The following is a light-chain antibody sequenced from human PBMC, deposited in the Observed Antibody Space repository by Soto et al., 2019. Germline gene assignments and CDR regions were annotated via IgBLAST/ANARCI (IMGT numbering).Light chain of an antibody. Sequence: QSALTQPASVSGSPGQSITISCTGTSSDVGGYNYVSWYQQHPGKAPKLIIYEVVNRPSGVSSRFSGSKSGNTVSLTISGLQAEYESDFYCSSYTGSHTLVVFVGGTKLTVL. CDR2: EVV. V-gene: IGLV2-14*01. CDR1: SSDVGGYNY. CDR3: SSYTGSHTLVV. J-gene: IGLJ2*01.